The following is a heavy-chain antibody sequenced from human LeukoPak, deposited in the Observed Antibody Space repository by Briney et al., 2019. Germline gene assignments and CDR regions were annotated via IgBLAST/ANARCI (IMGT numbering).Heavy chain of an antibody. CDR1: GFTFDDYA. V-gene: IGHV3-9*01. CDR3: AKGIKYFDILTESYGMDI. D-gene: IGHD3-9*01. J-gene: IGHJ6*02. CDR2: ISWNSDTR. Sequence: GGSLRLSCAASGFTFDDYAMHWVRQAPGKGLEWVSGISWNSDTRAYADSVKGRFSISRDNAKKSLFLQMNSLRGEDTALYFCAKGIKYFDILTESYGMDIWSQGTTVTVSS.